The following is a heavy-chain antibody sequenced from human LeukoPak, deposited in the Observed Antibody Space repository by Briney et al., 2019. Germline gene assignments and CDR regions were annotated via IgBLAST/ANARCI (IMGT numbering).Heavy chain of an antibody. V-gene: IGHV3-21*01. CDR2: ISSSSSYI. D-gene: IGHD2-2*01. J-gene: IGHJ4*02. CDR3: ARGYCSSTSCYRAFWDY. Sequence: GGSLRLSCAASGFTFSSYSMNWVRQAPGEGLEWVSSISSSSSYIYYADSVKGRFTISRDNAKNSLYLQMNSLRAEDTAVYYCARGYCSSTSCYRAFWDYWGQGTLVTVSS. CDR1: GFTFSSYS.